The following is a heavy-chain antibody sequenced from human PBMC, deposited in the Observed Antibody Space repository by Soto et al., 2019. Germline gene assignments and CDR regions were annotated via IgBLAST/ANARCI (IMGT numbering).Heavy chain of an antibody. V-gene: IGHV4-30-4*01. J-gene: IGHJ4*02. Sequence: QVLVQESGPGLVKPSQTLTLSCTVSGGSVDSGNHYWNWIRQPPGKGLEWIGYIYYGESTYYNPSLQSRATISVDTSQSRFSLRLTSVTAADTAVYYCARDMWSAMTTRIFDHWGQGTLVTVSS. CDR2: IYYGEST. CDR3: ARDMWSAMTTRIFDH. D-gene: IGHD4-17*01. CDR1: GGSVDSGNHY.